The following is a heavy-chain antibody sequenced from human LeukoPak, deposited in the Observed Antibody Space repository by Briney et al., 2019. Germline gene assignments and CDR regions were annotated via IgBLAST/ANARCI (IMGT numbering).Heavy chain of an antibody. J-gene: IGHJ3*02. CDR2: IYYSGST. CDR1: GGSISSGGYY. CDR3: ARQNEWLGAFDI. D-gene: IGHD3-3*01. Sequence: PSETLSLTCTVSGGSISSGGYYWSWIRQHPGKGLEWIGYIYYSGSTYYNPSLKSRVTISVDTSKNQFSLKLSSVTAADTAVYYCARQNEWLGAFDIWGQGTMVTVSS. V-gene: IGHV4-31*03.